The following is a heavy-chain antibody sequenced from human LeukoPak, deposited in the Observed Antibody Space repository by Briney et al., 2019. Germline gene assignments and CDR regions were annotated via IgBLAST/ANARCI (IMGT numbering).Heavy chain of an antibody. CDR1: SGSVSSGNYY. CDR3: ARDQTGYAVYNL. CDR2: IYYSAST. Sequence: PSETLSLTCAVSSGSVSSGNYYWTWIRQSPGKGLEWIGYIYYSASTFYNPSLNSRVTISLDTSKNHFSLVLTSVTAADAALYYCARDQTGYAVYNLWGQGVQVTVSS. D-gene: IGHD5-12*01. J-gene: IGHJ4*02. V-gene: IGHV4-30-4*01.